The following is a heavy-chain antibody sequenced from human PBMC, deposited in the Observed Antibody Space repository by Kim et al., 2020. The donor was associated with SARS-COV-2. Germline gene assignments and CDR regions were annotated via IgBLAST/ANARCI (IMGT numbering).Heavy chain of an antibody. CDR2: IRSKANSYAT. J-gene: IGHJ3*02. CDR1: GFTFSGTT. CDR3: TRVNPIAGAWYDAFD. D-gene: IGHD6-19*01. V-gene: IGHV3-73*01. Sequence: GGSLRLSCAASGFTFSGTTMHWVRQASGKGLEWVGRIRSKANSYATASAASVKGRFTISRDDSKNTPYLQMNSLNTEDTSVYYCTRVNPIAGAWYDAFD.